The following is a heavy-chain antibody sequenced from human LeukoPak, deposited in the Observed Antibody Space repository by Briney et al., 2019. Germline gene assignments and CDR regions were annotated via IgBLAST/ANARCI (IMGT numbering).Heavy chain of an antibody. CDR2: IYYSGST. V-gene: IGHV4-59*01. CDR3: ARALQGYWFDP. CDR1: GGSISSYY. Sequence: SETLSLTCTVSGGSISSYYWSWIRQPPGKGLEWIGYIYYSGSTNYNPSLKSRVTISVDTSKNQFSLKLSSVTAADTAVYYCARALQGYWFDPWDQGTLVTVSS. J-gene: IGHJ5*02.